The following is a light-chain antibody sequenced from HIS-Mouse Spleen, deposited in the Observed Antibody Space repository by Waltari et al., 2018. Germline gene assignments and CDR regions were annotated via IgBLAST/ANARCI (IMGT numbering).Light chain of an antibody. Sequence: SYVLTQPPSVSVAPGKTARITWGGNNIGSKRVHWYQQKPGPAPVLVVYDDTDRPSGIPERFSGSNSGNTATLTISRVEAGDEADYYCQVWDSSSDHWVFGGGTKLTVL. CDR1: NIGSKR. CDR2: DDT. J-gene: IGLJ3*02. V-gene: IGLV3-21*03. CDR3: QVWDSSSDHWV.